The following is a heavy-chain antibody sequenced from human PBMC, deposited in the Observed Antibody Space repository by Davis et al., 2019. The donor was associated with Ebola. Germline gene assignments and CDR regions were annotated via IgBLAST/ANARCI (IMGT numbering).Heavy chain of an antibody. CDR1: GGSISSGGYY. J-gene: IGHJ4*02. V-gene: IGHV4-39*07. CDR2: INHSGST. D-gene: IGHD2-21*01. CDR3: ARGINLGISSLYYFDY. Sequence: SETLSLTCTVSGGSISSGGYYWSWIRQPPGKGLEWIGEINHSGSTNYNPSLKSRVTISVDTSKNQFSLKLSSVTAADTAVYYCARGINLGISSLYYFDYWGQGTLVTVSS.